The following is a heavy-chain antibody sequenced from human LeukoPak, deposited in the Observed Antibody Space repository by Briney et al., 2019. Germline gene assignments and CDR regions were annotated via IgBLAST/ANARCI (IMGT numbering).Heavy chain of an antibody. CDR2: IIPILGIA. J-gene: IGHJ4*02. D-gene: IGHD2-15*01. CDR3: ARAKGYCSGGSCLDY. CDR1: GGTFSSYA. Sequence: ASVKVSCKASGGTFSSYAISWVRQAPGQGLEWMGRIIPILGIANYAQKFQGRVTITADKSTSTAYMELSSLRSEDTAVYYCARAKGYCSGGSCLDYWGQGTLVTVSS. V-gene: IGHV1-69*04.